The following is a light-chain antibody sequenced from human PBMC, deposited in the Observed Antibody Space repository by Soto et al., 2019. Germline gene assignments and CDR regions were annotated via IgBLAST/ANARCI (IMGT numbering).Light chain of an antibody. V-gene: IGKV1-39*01. CDR1: QSISSY. J-gene: IGKJ4*01. CDR3: QQSYSFPRT. CDR2: AAS. Sequence: DIQMTQSPSSLSASVGDRVTITCRASQSISSYLNWYQQKPGKAPKLLIYAASSLQSGVPSRFSGSGSGTDFTLTISSLQPEDFATYYCQQSYSFPRTFGGGTRMEIK.